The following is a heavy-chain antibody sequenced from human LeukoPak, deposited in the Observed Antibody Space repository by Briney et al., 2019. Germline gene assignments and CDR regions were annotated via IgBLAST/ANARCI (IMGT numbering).Heavy chain of an antibody. V-gene: IGHV1-46*01. CDR1: GYTFTNYY. D-gene: IGHD2/OR15-2a*01. J-gene: IGHJ4*02. Sequence: ASVKVSCKASGYTFTNYYIHWVRQAPGQGLEWMGMINPSGGSTTYAQKFQGRVTVTSDMSTNTVYMELSSLRSGDTAIYYCARNHHYFDIAFDYWGQGSLVTVSS. CDR2: INPSGGST. CDR3: ARNHHYFDIAFDY.